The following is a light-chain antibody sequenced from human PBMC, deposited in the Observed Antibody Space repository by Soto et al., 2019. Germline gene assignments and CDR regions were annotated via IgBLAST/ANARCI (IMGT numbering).Light chain of an antibody. CDR3: QHYGAAPST. J-gene: IGKJ5*01. Sequence: IVLTQCPGSLSLSPGDSATLSCRASQRFXGYVAWYQQIPGQTPNVLXVCASSTATGSADKLSGSGSATDFTLTISRLEPEDFALYYFQHYGAAPSTFGQGTRLEIK. V-gene: IGKV3-20*01. CDR2: CAS. CDR1: QRFXGY.